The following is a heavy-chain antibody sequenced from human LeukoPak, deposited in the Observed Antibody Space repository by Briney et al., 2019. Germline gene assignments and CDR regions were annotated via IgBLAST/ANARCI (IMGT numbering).Heavy chain of an antibody. J-gene: IGHJ5*02. Sequence: SETLSLTCTVSGGSISSYYWSWIRQPPGKGLEWIGYIYYSGSTNYNPSLKSRVTISVDTSKNQFSLKLSSVTAADTAVYYCARQAAVLNWFDPWGQGTLVTVSS. V-gene: IGHV4-59*01. CDR3: ARQAAVLNWFDP. D-gene: IGHD6-13*01. CDR2: IYYSGST. CDR1: GGSISSYY.